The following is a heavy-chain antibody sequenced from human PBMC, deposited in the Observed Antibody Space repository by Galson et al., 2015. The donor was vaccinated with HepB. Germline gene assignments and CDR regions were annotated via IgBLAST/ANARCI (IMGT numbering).Heavy chain of an antibody. D-gene: IGHD2-2*01. CDR2: IYYSGST. Sequence: ETLSLTCTVSGGSISSYYWSWIRQPPGKGLEWIGYIYYSGSTNYNPSLKSRVTISVDTSKNQFSLKLSSVTAADTAVYYCARVDCSSTSCYWFAFDIWGQGTMVTVSS. CDR1: GGSISSYY. V-gene: IGHV4-59*01. CDR3: ARVDCSSTSCYWFAFDI. J-gene: IGHJ3*02.